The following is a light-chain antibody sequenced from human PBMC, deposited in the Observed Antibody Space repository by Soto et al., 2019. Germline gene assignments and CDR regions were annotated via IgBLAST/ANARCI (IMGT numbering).Light chain of an antibody. V-gene: IGKV3-11*01. CDR2: DAS. CDR1: LSVSVY. CDR3: QQRQYWPPIT. Sequence: VVLTQSPATLSLSPGERATLSCRPSLSVSVYLDWYQQKPGQAPRLLISDASNRATGIPARFSGSGSGTDFTLTISSLEPEDFAVYYCQQRQYWPPITFGQGTRLEIK. J-gene: IGKJ5*01.